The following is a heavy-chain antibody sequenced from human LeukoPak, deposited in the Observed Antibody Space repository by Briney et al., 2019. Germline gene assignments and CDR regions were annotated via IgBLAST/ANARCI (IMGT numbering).Heavy chain of an antibody. J-gene: IGHJ6*03. D-gene: IGHD5-18*01. CDR3: ARGRVDTATLSGYYYYYMDV. Sequence: SQTLSLTCAISGDSVSSNSAAWNWIRQSPSRGLEWLGRTFYRSKWYNDYAVSVKSRIIINPDTSKNQFSLQLNSVTPEDTAVYYCARGRVDTATLSGYYYYYMDVWDKGTTVTVSS. V-gene: IGHV6-1*01. CDR1: GDSVSSNSAA. CDR2: TFYRSKWYN.